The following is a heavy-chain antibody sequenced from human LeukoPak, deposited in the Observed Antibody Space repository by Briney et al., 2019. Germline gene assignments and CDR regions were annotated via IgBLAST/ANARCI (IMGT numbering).Heavy chain of an antibody. CDR2: ISYDGSDK. J-gene: IGHJ6*02. D-gene: IGHD2-15*01. V-gene: IGHV3-30*03. CDR3: ARTKEYCSGNSCYSEDYYYGMDV. CDR1: GFTFSSYG. Sequence: GRSLRLSCAASGFTFSSYGMHWVRQAPGKGLERVAVISYDGSDKYYADSVKGRFTISRDNSKNTLYLQMNSLRAEDTAVYYCARTKEYCSGNSCYSEDYYYGMDVWGQGTTVTVSS.